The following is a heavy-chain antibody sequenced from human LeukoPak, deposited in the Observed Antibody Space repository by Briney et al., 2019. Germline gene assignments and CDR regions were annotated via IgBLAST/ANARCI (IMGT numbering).Heavy chain of an antibody. J-gene: IGHJ4*02. D-gene: IGHD6-6*01. V-gene: IGHV1-8*03. CDR2: MNPNSGNT. CDR1: GYTFTSYA. Sequence: ASVKVSCKASGYTFTSYAMNWVRQAPGQGLEWMGWMNPNSGNTVYAQKFQGRLTITRNTSIGTAYMDLSSLRSEDTAVYYCARYSSSSFDYWGQGTLVTVSS. CDR3: ARYSSSSFDY.